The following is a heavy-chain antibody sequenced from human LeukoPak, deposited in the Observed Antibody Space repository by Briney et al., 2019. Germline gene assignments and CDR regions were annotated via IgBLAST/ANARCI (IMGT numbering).Heavy chain of an antibody. Sequence: PSETLSLTCAVSGYSISSSNWWGWIRQPPGKGLEWIGYIFYSGSTYYNTSLKSRVTMSVDTSKNQFSLKLSSVTAVDTAVYYCARKGGYDILTGSEYFDLWGRGTLVTVSS. J-gene: IGHJ2*01. V-gene: IGHV4-28*01. CDR1: GYSISSSNW. CDR3: ARKGGYDILTGSEYFDL. D-gene: IGHD3-9*01. CDR2: IFYSGST.